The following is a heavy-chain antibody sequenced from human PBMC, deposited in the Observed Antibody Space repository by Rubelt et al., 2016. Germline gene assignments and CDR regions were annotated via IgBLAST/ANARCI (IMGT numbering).Heavy chain of an antibody. CDR3: ARDRNYYDSSGYPDY. CDR2: INPNSGGT. Sequence: APGQGLEWMGWINPNSGGTNYAQQFQGRVTMTRDTSISTAYMELSRLRSDDTAVYYCARDRNYYDSSGYPDYWGQGTLVTVSS. D-gene: IGHD3-22*01. J-gene: IGHJ4*02. V-gene: IGHV1-2*02.